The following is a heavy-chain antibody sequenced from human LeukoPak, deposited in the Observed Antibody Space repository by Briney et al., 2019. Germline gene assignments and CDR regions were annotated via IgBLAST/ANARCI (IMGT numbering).Heavy chain of an antibody. J-gene: IGHJ5*02. CDR2: INPSGGST. CDR1: GYTFTGYY. D-gene: IGHD2-2*02. V-gene: IGHV1-46*01. Sequence: ASVKVSCKASGYTFTGYYMHWVRQAPGQGLEWMGIINPSGGSTSYAQKFQGRVTMTRDTSTSTVYMELSSLRSEDTAVYYCARDSGSSTSCYTCTSSYWFDPWGQGTLVTVSS. CDR3: ARDSGSSTSCYTCTSSYWFDP.